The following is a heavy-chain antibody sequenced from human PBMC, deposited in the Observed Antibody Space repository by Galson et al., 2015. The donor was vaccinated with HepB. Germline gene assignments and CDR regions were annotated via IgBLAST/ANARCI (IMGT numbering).Heavy chain of an antibody. CDR1: GGSISSYY. J-gene: IGHJ6*02. CDR3: ACAYYDFWSGYRYYYYGMDV. CDR2: IYYSGST. D-gene: IGHD3-3*01. V-gene: IGHV4-59*01. Sequence: TLSLTCTVSGGSISSYYWSWIRQPPGKGLEWIGYIYYSGSTNYNPSLKSRVTISVDTSKNQFSLKLSSVTAADTAVYYCACAYYDFWSGYRYYYYGMDVWGQGTTVTVSS.